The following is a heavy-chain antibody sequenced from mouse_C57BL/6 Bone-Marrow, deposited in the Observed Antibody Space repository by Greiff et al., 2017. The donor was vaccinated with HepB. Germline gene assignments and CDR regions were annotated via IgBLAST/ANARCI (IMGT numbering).Heavy chain of an antibody. CDR1: GYTFTDYY. J-gene: IGHJ2*01. CDR2: INPNNGGT. D-gene: IGHD3-2*02. CDR3: ARRSSGGYFDY. V-gene: IGHV1-26*01. Sequence: VQLQQSGPELVKPGASVKISCKASGYTFTDYYMNWVKQSHGKSLEWIGDINPNNGGTSYNQKFKGKATLTVDKSSSTAYMELRSLTSEDSAVYYCARRSSGGYFDYWGQGTTLTVSS.